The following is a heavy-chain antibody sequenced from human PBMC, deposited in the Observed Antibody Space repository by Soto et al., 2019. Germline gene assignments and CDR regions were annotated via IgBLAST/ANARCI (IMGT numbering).Heavy chain of an antibody. CDR1: GFTFSNYA. V-gene: IGHV3-23*01. CDR3: ASTVPRRYGAPSAFDY. CDR2: IVSSGGGT. D-gene: IGHD4-17*01. J-gene: IGHJ4*02. Sequence: EVQLLESGGGLVQPGGSLRLSCAASGFTFSNYAMYWVRLAPGKGLEWVSTIVSSGGGTYYGGDVKGRFTISRDNSKSTLYLQMNSLGAEDTGVYFCASTVPRRYGAPSAFDYWGQGTLVAASS.